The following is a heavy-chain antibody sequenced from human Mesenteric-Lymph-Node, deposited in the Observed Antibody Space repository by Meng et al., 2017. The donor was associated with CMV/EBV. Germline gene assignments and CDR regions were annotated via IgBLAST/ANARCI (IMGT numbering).Heavy chain of an antibody. J-gene: IGHJ4*02. D-gene: IGHD2/OR15-2a*01. CDR2: IYGTGIT. V-gene: IGHV4-61*01. CDR1: GVSVTSCTYH. Sequence: VQLQESGPGLVKPSETLSLTCLVSGVSVTSCTYHWSWIRQSPGKGLEWIGYIYGTGITIYNPSLKSRVTILLETSKNQFSLKLNSVTTADTAVYYCAKSRSSTPGIVDDWGQGTLVTVSS. CDR3: AKSRSSTPGIVDD.